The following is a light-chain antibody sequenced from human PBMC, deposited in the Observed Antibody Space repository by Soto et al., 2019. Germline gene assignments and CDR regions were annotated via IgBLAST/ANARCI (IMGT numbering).Light chain of an antibody. CDR3: QQRSNWLMYT. J-gene: IGKJ2*01. Sequence: EIVLTQSPATLSLSPGERATLSCRASQSVSSYLAWYQQKPGQAPRLLIYDASNRATGIPARFSGSGSGPAFTLTISSLEPEDFAVYYCQQRSNWLMYTFGQGTKLEIK. CDR2: DAS. CDR1: QSVSSY. V-gene: IGKV3-11*01.